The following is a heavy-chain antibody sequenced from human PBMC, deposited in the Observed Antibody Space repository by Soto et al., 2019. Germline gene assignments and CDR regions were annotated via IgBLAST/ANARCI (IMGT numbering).Heavy chain of an antibody. J-gene: IGHJ4*02. CDR1: GFTFSSYA. CDR3: ARENQPLPYYFDY. V-gene: IGHV3-30-3*01. D-gene: IGHD2-2*01. CDR2: ISYDGSNK. Sequence: QVQLVESGGGVVQPGRSLRLSCAASGFTFSSYAMHWVRQAPGKGVEWVAVISYDGSNKYYADSVKGRFTISRDNSKNTLYLQMNSLRAEDTAVYYCARENQPLPYYFDYWGQGTLVTVSS.